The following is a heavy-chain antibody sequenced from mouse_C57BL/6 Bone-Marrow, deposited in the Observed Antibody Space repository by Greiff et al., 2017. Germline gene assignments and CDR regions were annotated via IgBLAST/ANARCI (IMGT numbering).Heavy chain of an antibody. CDR3: ARPCGAWFAY. CDR2: IHPNSGST. CDR1: GYTFTSYW. V-gene: IGHV1-64*01. J-gene: IGHJ3*01. Sequence: QVQLQQSGAELVKPGASVKLSCKASGYTFTSYWMHWVKQRPGQGLEWIGMIHPNSGSTNYNEKFKSKATLTVDKSSSTAYMQLSSLTSEDSAVYYCARPCGAWFAYWGQGTLVTVSA.